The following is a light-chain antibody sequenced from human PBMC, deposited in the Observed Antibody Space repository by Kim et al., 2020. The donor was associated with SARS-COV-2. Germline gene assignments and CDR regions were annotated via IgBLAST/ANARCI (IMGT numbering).Light chain of an antibody. CDR2: DVS. CDR1: QSIPDNY. CDR3: QQNNGSPRT. J-gene: IGKJ4*01. V-gene: IGKV3-20*01. Sequence: EIVLTQSPGTLSLSPGERATLSCRASQSIPDNYLAWYQQRPGQAPRLVISDVSNRATGITDRFSGSGSGTDFTLTISRLEPEDFAVYYCQQNNGSPRTFGGGTKVDIK.